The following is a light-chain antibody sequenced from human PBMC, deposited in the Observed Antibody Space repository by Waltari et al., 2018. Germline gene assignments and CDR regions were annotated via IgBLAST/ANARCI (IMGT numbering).Light chain of an antibody. CDR3: CSYAGSTSYVV. CDR2: QVN. V-gene: IGLV2-23*02. CDR1: SSDVGSFNL. Sequence: QSALTQPASVSGSPGQSITISCTGTSSDVGSFNLVSWYQLLPGKAPKPLISQVNKRPSGVSNRFFGSKSGITASLTISGLQTGDEADYYCCSYAGSTSYVVFGGGTKLTVL. J-gene: IGLJ2*01.